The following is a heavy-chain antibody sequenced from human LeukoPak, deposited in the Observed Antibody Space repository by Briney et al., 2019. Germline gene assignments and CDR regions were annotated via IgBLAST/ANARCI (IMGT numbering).Heavy chain of an antibody. CDR3: AKAVGQQLVPYY. CDR2: ISGSGGST. V-gene: IGHV3-23*01. D-gene: IGHD6-13*01. Sequence: RPGGSLRLSCAASGFTFSSYAMSWVRQAPGKGLEWVSAISGSGGSTYYADSVKGRFTISRDNSKNTLYLQMNSLRAEDTAVYYCAKAVGQQLVPYYWGQGTLVTVSS. CDR1: GFTFSSYA. J-gene: IGHJ4*02.